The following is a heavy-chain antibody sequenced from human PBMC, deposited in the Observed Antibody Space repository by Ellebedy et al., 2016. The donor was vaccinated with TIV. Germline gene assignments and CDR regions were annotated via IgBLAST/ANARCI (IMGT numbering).Heavy chain of an antibody. CDR3: ASAMGRGSY. Sequence: GESLKISCAASGFTLGTYWMNWVRQAPGKGLEWVASIKHDGGQKYYVDSVKGRFSISRDNAKNSLYLQMNSLRAEDTAVYYCASAMGRGSYWGQGTLVTVSS. V-gene: IGHV3-7*03. CDR2: IKHDGGQK. CDR1: GFTLGTYW. J-gene: IGHJ4*02. D-gene: IGHD3-10*01.